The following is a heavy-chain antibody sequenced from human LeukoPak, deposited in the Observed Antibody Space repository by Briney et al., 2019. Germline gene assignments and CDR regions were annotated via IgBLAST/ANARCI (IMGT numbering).Heavy chain of an antibody. CDR2: IKQDGSEK. V-gene: IGHV3-7*01. J-gene: IGHJ3*02. D-gene: IGHD3-10*01. CDR1: GFTFSSYW. CDR3: AREFVLLWFGESGAFDI. Sequence: GGSLRLSCAASGFTFSSYWMSWVRQAPGKGLEWVANIKQDGSEKYYVDSVKGGFTISRDNAKNSLYLQMNSLRAEDTAVYYCAREFVLLWFGESGAFDIWGQGTMVTVSS.